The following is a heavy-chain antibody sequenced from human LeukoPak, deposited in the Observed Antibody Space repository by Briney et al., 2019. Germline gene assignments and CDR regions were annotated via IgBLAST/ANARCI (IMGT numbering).Heavy chain of an antibody. CDR3: ARDSGSLYWYFDL. V-gene: IGHV4-61*08. J-gene: IGHJ2*01. CDR1: GGSISSGDYY. Sequence: PSETLSLTCTVSGGSISSGDYYWSWIRQPPGKGLEWIGYIYYSGSTNYNPSLKSRVTISVDTSKNQFSLKLSSVTAADTAVYYCARDSGSLYWYFDLWGRGTLVTVSS. D-gene: IGHD3-10*01. CDR2: IYYSGST.